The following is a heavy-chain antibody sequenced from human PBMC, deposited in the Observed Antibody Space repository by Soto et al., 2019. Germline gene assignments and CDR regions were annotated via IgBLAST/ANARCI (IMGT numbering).Heavy chain of an antibody. J-gene: IGHJ6*02. D-gene: IGHD3-9*01. CDR2: IWYDGSNK. Sequence: PGGSLRLSCAASGFTFSSYGMHWVRQAPGKGLERVAVIWYDGSNKYYADSVKGRFTISRDNSKNTLYLQMNSLRAEDTAVYYCARCDILTQPEMDVWGQGTTVTV. CDR1: GFTFSSYG. CDR3: ARCDILTQPEMDV. V-gene: IGHV3-33*01.